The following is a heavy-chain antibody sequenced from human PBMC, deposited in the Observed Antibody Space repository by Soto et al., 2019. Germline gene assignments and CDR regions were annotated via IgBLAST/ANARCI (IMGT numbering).Heavy chain of an antibody. J-gene: IGHJ3*02. V-gene: IGHV3-23*01. CDR2: ISGSGGST. D-gene: IGHD2-2*01. CDR3: AKVSVVPAANDPHDAFDI. CDR1: GFTFSSYA. Sequence: EVQLLESGGGLVQPGGSLRLSCAASGFTFSSYAMSWVRQAPGKGLEWVSAISGSGGSTYYADSVKGRFTISRDNSKNTLYLQMNSLRAEDTAVYYCAKVSVVPAANDPHDAFDIWGQGTMVTVS.